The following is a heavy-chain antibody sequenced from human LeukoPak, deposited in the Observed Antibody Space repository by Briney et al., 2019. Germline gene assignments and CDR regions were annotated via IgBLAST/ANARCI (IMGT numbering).Heavy chain of an antibody. CDR3: ASDYCSGGSCYSDYAFDI. CDR1: GGSISSSSYY. CDR2: IYYSGST. D-gene: IGHD2-15*01. Sequence: SETLSLTCTVSGGSISSSSYYWSWIRQPPGKGLEWIGYIYYSGSTNYNPSLKSRVTISVDTSKNQFSLRLRSVTAADTAVYYCASDYCSGGSCYSDYAFDIWGQGTMVTVSS. J-gene: IGHJ3*02. V-gene: IGHV4-61*01.